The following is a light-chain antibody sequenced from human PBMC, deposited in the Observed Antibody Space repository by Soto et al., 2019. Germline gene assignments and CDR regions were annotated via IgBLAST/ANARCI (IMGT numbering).Light chain of an antibody. V-gene: IGKV3-20*01. J-gene: IGKJ1*01. CDR3: QQYGSSPT. CDR1: QSVSSSY. CDR2: DVS. Sequence: EIVLTQSPGTLSLSPGERATLSCRSSQSVSSSYLAWYQQKPGQAPRLLIYDVSSRATGIPNRFSGSGSGTDFALTIRRLEPEDFAVYYCQQYGSSPTCGQGTKVEIK.